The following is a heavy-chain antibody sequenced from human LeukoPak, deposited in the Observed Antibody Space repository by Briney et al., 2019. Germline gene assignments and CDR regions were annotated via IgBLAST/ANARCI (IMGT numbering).Heavy chain of an antibody. J-gene: IGHJ4*02. CDR3: AREGVPYYYDSSGFPTQYYFDY. D-gene: IGHD3-22*01. CDR1: GGTLSSYA. V-gene: IGHV1-69*13. Sequence: SVKVSCKASGGTLSSYAISWVRQAPGQGLEWMGGIIPIFGTANYAQKFQGRVTITADESTSTAYMELSSLRSEDTAVYYCAREGVPYYYDSSGFPTQYYFDYWVQGTLVTVSS. CDR2: IIPIFGTA.